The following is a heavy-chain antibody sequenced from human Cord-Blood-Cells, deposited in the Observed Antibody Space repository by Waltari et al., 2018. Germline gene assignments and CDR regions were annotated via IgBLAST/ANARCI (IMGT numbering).Heavy chain of an antibody. CDR1: GGTFSSYA. Sequence: QVQLVQSGAEVKKPGSSVKVSCQASGGTFSSYAISWVRQAPGHGLEWSGGIIPIFGTANYARKFQGRVTITADESTSTAYMELSSLRSEDTAVYYCARVLYRTSCYDYWGQGTLVTVSS. J-gene: IGHJ4*02. D-gene: IGHD2-2*01. V-gene: IGHV1-69*01. CDR2: IIPIFGTA. CDR3: ARVLYRTSCYDY.